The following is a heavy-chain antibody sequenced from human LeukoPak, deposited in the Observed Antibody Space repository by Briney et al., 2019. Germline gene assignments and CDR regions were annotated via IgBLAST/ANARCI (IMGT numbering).Heavy chain of an antibody. CDR2: MNPNSGNT. J-gene: IGHJ4*02. Sequence: GASVTVSCKACGYTFTRYDINGVRQATGRGLEGVGWMNPNSGNTGYPQKCQGRVTMTRNTSISTAYMELSSLRPEDTAVYYCARAPIRAAAGTDYWGQGTLVTVSA. CDR3: ARAPIRAAAGTDY. CDR1: GYTFTRYD. V-gene: IGHV1-8*01. D-gene: IGHD6-13*01.